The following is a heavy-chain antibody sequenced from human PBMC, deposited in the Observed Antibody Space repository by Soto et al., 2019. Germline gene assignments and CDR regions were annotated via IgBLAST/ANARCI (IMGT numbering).Heavy chain of an antibody. V-gene: IGHV3-33*06. CDR3: AKVSSSWYAGFFDL. J-gene: IGHJ4*02. Sequence: PGGFLRLSCAASGFTFGSYGMHWVRQAPGKGLEWVAVIWYDGSNKYYADSVKGRFTISRDNSKNTLYLQMNSLRAEDTAVYYCAKVSSSWYAGFFDLWGQGTLVTVSS. CDR2: IWYDGSNK. D-gene: IGHD6-13*01. CDR1: GFTFGSYG.